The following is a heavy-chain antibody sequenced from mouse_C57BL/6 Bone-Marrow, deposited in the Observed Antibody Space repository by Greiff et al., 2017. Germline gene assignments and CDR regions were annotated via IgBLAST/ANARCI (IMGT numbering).Heavy chain of an antibody. CDR1: GFSLTSYG. D-gene: IGHD1-1*01. CDR2: IWRGGST. J-gene: IGHJ1*03. V-gene: IGHV2-5*01. Sequence: QVQLKQSGPGLVQPSQSLSITCTVSGFSLTSYGVHWVRQSPGKGLEWLGVIWRGGSTDYNAAFMSGLSITKGNSKSHGFFKMNRLQADDTAIYYWAKRDDYGRRDRWYFDVWGTGTTVTVSS. CDR3: AKRDDYGRRDRWYFDV.